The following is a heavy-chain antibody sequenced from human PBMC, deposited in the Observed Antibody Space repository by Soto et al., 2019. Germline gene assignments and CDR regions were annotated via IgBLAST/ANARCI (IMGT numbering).Heavy chain of an antibody. CDR3: ASARVGPTTTGGLDP. CDR1: GGPFSRYA. Sequence: VKLVQSGAEGKKPGSSVKVSCKAFGGPFSRYAISWVRQAPGQGLEWMGVIIPIVGKANYAQKFQGRVTITADKSTSTAYMELSSLRVEDTAVYYCASARVGPTTTGGLDPWGQGTLVTVSS. J-gene: IGHJ5*02. CDR2: IIPIVGKA. D-gene: IGHD1-26*01. V-gene: IGHV1-69*06.